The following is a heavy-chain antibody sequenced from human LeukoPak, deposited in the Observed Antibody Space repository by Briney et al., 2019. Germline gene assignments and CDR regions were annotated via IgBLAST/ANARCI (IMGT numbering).Heavy chain of an antibody. J-gene: IGHJ1*01. D-gene: IGHD1-1*01. Sequence: GGSLRLSCAAPGFTFDEYAMHWVRQAPGKGLEWVSLISGEGGSTYYADSVKGRFTISRDNSKNSLYLQMNRLRTEDTALYYCVKDSPIERFQHWGQGTLVTVSS. V-gene: IGHV3-43*02. CDR1: GFTFDEYA. CDR3: VKDSPIERFQH. CDR2: ISGEGGST.